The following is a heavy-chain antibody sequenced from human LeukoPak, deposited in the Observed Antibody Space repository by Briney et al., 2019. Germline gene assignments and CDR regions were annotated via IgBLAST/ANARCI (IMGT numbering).Heavy chain of an antibody. CDR1: GGTFSSYA. CDR2: IIPIFGTA. Sequence: GASVKVSCKASGGTFSSYAISWVRQAPGQGLEWMGRIIPIFGTANYAQKFQGRVTITTDESTSTAYMELSSLRSEDTAVYCCARAYLGRNTPFDYWGQGTLVTVSS. D-gene: IGHD1/OR15-1a*01. J-gene: IGHJ4*02. V-gene: IGHV1-69*05. CDR3: ARAYLGRNTPFDY.